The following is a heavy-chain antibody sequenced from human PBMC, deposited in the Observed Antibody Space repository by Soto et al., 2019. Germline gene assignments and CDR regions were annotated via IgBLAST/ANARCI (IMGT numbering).Heavy chain of an antibody. CDR1: GGSISSSNW. V-gene: IGHV4-4*02. CDR3: ASSWRCSGGSCPVAGYGMDV. J-gene: IGHJ6*02. CDR2: IHHSGST. Sequence: PSETLSLTCAVSGGSISSSNWWSWVRQPPGKGLEWIGEIHHSGSTNYNPSLKSRVTISVDKSKNQFSLKLSSVTAADTAVYYCASSWRCSGGSCPVAGYGMDVWGQGTTVTVSS. D-gene: IGHD2-15*01.